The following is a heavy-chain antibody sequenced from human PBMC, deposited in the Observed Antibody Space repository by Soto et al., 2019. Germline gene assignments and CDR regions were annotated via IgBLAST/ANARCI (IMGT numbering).Heavy chain of an antibody. CDR2: TVPVFDTS. CDR3: ARGVSTSGAYYTGQSAYNL. CDR1: GGTFNGYG. V-gene: IGHV1-69*06. Sequence: QVQLVQSGAVVKKPGSSVEVSCKASGGTFNGYGISWVRQAPGQGLEWMGGTVPVFDTSKYAPRFQGRVTITTDTSTSTADMELSSVRSEYTAIYFCARGVSTSGAYYTGQSAYNLWGQGTLVIVSS. J-gene: IGHJ3*01. D-gene: IGHD3-10*01.